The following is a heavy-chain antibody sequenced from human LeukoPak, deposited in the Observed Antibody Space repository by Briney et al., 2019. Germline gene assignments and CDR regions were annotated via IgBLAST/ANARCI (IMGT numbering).Heavy chain of an antibody. D-gene: IGHD6-19*01. CDR3: ARGVYGIAVAGTLAY. J-gene: IGHJ4*02. V-gene: IGHV3-48*01. CDR1: GFSFSSNS. Sequence: GGSLRLSCAASGFSFSSNSMNWVRQAPGKGLEWVSYISGSSSTIYYADSVKGRFTISRDNAKNSLYLQMNSLRAEDTAVYYCARGVYGIAVAGTLAYWGQGTLVTVSS. CDR2: ISGSSSTI.